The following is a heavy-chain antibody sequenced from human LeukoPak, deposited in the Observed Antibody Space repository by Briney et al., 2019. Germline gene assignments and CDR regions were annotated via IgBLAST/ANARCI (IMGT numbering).Heavy chain of an antibody. CDR3: ARAYYYDSSGYGFDY. D-gene: IGHD3-22*01. Sequence: SVKVSCKASGGTFSSYAISWVRQAPGQGLEWMGGIITIFGTANYAQKFQGRVTITTDESTSTAYMELSSLRSEDTAVYYCARAYYYDSSGYGFDYWGQGTLVTVSS. V-gene: IGHV1-69*05. CDR2: IITIFGTA. CDR1: GGTFSSYA. J-gene: IGHJ4*02.